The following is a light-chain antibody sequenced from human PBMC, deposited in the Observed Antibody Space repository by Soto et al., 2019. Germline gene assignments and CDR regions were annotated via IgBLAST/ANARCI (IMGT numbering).Light chain of an antibody. CDR3: QQYNNWPGT. CDR2: GAS. Sequence: EIVMTQSPATLSVSPGERATLSCRVSQSVSSNLAWYQQKPGQAPSLLIYGASTRATGIPARFSGSGSGTEFTLTISSLQSEDFAVYYCQQYNNWPGTFGQGTKVEIK. V-gene: IGKV3D-15*01. CDR1: QSVSSN. J-gene: IGKJ1*01.